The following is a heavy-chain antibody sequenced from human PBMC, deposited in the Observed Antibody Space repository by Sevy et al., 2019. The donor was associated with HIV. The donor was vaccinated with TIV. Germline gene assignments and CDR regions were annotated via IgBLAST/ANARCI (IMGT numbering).Heavy chain of an antibody. J-gene: IGHJ5*02. CDR1: GFTVSNDY. CDR2: IYSGGNT. CDR3: ARETVGGYDP. V-gene: IGHV3-53*01. D-gene: IGHD1-26*01. Sequence: GGSLRLSCAASGFTVSNDYMSWVRQAPGKGLEWVSVIYSGGNTYYADSVKGRFTISRDNSKNMVYLQMTSLRAEDTAVYYCARETVGGYDPWGQGTLVTVSS.